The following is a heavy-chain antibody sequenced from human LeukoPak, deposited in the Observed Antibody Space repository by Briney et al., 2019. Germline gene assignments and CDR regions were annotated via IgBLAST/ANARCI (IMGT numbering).Heavy chain of an antibody. CDR1: GGSFSGYY. J-gene: IGHJ4*02. V-gene: IGHV4-34*01. CDR3: ARETVTTRYFDY. D-gene: IGHD4-17*01. CDR2: INHSGST. Sequence: SETLSLTCAVYGGSFSGYYWSWIRQPPGKGLEWIGEINHSGSTNYNPSLKSRVTISVDTSKNQFSLKLSSVTAADTAVYYCARETVTTRYFDYWDQGTLVTVSS.